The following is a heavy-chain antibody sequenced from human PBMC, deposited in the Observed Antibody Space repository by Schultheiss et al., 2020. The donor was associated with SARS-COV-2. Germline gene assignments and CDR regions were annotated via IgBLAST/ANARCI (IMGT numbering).Heavy chain of an antibody. V-gene: IGHV6-1*01. Sequence: SQTLSLTCAISGDSVSSNSAAWNWIRQSPSRGLEWLGRTYYRSKWYNDYAVSVKSRITINPDTSKNQFSLQLNSVTPEDTAVYYCARDPIKWELRHSHGFDIWGQGTMVTVSS. CDR3: ARDPIKWELRHSHGFDI. CDR1: GDSVSSNSAA. J-gene: IGHJ3*02. CDR2: TYYRSKWYN. D-gene: IGHD1-26*01.